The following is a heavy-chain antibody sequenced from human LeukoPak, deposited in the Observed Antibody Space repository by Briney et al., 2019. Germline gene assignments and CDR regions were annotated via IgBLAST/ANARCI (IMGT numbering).Heavy chain of an antibody. Sequence: SETLSLTCTVSGASISSGGYYWSWIRQHPGKGLEWIGYISYSGSPYYNPSLKSRVTISVDTSRDQFSLKLSSVTAADTAVYYCARGPHCSSTSCYSEYFHHWGQGTLVTVSS. J-gene: IGHJ1*01. V-gene: IGHV4-31*03. D-gene: IGHD2-2*01. CDR2: ISYSGSP. CDR1: GASISSGGYY. CDR3: ARGPHCSSTSCYSEYFHH.